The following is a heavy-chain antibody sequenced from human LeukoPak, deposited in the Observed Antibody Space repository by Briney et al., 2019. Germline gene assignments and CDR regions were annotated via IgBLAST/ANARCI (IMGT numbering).Heavy chain of an antibody. Sequence: PSETLSLTCAVSGDSFNYYYWSWIRQPAGKGLEWIGRIYTSGSTNYNPSLTSRVTISVDTSKNQFSLKLSSVTAADTAVYYCARSCSSTSCYGYYYYYMDVWGKGTTVTVSS. J-gene: IGHJ6*03. D-gene: IGHD2-2*01. CDR1: GDSFNYYY. CDR3: ARSCSSTSCYGYYYYYMDV. CDR2: IYTSGST. V-gene: IGHV4-4*07.